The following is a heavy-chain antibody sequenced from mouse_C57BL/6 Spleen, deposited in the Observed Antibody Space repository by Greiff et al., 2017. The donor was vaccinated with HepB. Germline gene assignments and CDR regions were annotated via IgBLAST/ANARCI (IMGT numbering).Heavy chain of an antibody. J-gene: IGHJ1*03. V-gene: IGHV1-81*01. CDR2: IYPRSGNT. CDR3: ARITTVVATEARYFDV. D-gene: IGHD1-1*01. Sequence: VMLVESGAELARPGASVKLSCKASGYTFTSYGISWVKQRTGQGLEWIGEIYPRSGNTYYNEKFKGKATLTADKSSSTAYMELRSLTSEDSAVYFCARITTVVATEARYFDVWGTGTTVTVSS. CDR1: GYTFTSYG.